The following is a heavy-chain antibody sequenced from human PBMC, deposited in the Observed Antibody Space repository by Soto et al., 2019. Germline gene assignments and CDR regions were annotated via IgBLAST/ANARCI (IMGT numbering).Heavy chain of an antibody. D-gene: IGHD6-13*01. CDR3: ARGTSWQLRFDY. CDR1: SDTLSSYY. V-gene: IGHV4-59*01. J-gene: IGHJ4*02. Sequence: SETLSLTCTASSDTLSSYYWSWIRQPPGKSLEWIGYITYSGSTDYNPSLKSRVTISGDTSKNQFSLKVSSVTAADTAVYYCARGTSWQLRFDYWGQGTLVTVSS. CDR2: ITYSGST.